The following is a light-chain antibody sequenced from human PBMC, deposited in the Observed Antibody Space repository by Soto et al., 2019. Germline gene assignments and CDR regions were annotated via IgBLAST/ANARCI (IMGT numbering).Light chain of an antibody. J-gene: IGKJ1*01. Sequence: DIQMTQSPSTLSASVGDRVTITCRASQSISNWLAWYQQKPGKAPKLLIYKTSSLEIGVPSRSSGSGSGTEFTLTISSLQPDDFATYYCQQYKSYSWTFGQGTKVDIK. CDR2: KTS. CDR3: QQYKSYSWT. CDR1: QSISNW. V-gene: IGKV1-5*03.